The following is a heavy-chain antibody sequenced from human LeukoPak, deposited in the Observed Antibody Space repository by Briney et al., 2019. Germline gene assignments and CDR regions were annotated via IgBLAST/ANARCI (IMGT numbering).Heavy chain of an antibody. CDR3: ARDYGDSSGHYYYYYMDV. Sequence: VASVKVSCRASGYTFTGYFMHWVREAPGQGLEWMGWINPNSGGTNYAQKFQGRVTMTRDTSISTAYMELSRLRSDDTAVYYCARDYGDSSGHYYYYYMDVWGDGTTVTVSS. V-gene: IGHV1-2*02. J-gene: IGHJ6*03. CDR1: GYTFTGYF. D-gene: IGHD4-17*01. CDR2: INPNSGGT.